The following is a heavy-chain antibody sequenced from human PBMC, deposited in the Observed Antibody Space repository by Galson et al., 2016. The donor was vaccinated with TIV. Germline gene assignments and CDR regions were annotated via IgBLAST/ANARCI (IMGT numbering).Heavy chain of an antibody. V-gene: IGHV3-7*01. D-gene: IGHD3-10*01. J-gene: IGHJ4*03. CDR3: ARWLMVQGVIRYLDY. Sequence: SLRLSCAASGFIFSSYWMSWVRQAPGKGLEWVANINQPGGEKYYGDSVKGRSAIHRDNAKNLLYLQVNSLTVKDTAVYYCARWLMVQGVIRYLDYWGQGTQVTVSS. CDR2: INQPGGEK. CDR1: GFIFSSYW.